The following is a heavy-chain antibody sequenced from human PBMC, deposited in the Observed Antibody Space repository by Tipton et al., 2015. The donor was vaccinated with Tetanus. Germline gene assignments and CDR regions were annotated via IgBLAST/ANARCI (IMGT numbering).Heavy chain of an antibody. CDR2: ISSTSSYI. V-gene: IGHV3-21*01. CDR3: ASGSTLDY. J-gene: IGHJ4*02. D-gene: IGHD6-25*01. Sequence: SLRLSCAVSGFVFSSYTMNWVRQAPGKGLEWVASISSTSSYIYYADSVKGRLTISRDNAKNSVYLQMSSLRGDDTAVYYCASGSTLDYWGQGALVSVSS. CDR1: GFVFSSYT.